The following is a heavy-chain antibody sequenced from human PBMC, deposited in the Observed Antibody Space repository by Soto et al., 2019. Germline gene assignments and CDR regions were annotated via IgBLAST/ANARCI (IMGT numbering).Heavy chain of an antibody. J-gene: IGHJ4*02. CDR3: AKATHDYGEYVSDY. Sequence: GGSLRLSCAASGFTFSSYAMSWVRQAPGKGLEWVSSISGSGGSTYYADSVKGRITISRDNSKNTLYLQMNSLRAEDTAVYYNAKATHDYGEYVSDYWGQGTLVTVSS. D-gene: IGHD4-17*01. CDR2: ISGSGGST. CDR1: GFTFSSYA. V-gene: IGHV3-23*01.